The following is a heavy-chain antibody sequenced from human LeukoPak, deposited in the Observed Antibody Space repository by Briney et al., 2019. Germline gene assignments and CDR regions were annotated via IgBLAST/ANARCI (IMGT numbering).Heavy chain of an antibody. Sequence: KASETLSLTCAVSGASISRTTYSWGWFRQPPGKGLEWIATMFYSGYTYYNPSLKSRVTISIDTPENQVSLKLSFVTAADTALYYCAKEPTGDKSFDSWGQGTLVTVSS. D-gene: IGHD7-27*01. J-gene: IGHJ4*02. CDR1: GASISRTTYS. CDR2: MFYSGYT. CDR3: AKEPTGDKSFDS. V-gene: IGHV4-39*07.